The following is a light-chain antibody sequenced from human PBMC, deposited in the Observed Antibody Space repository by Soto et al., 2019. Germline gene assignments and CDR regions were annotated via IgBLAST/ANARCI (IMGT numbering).Light chain of an antibody. CDR3: SSKTSSSSPFV. CDR1: TSDVGAYNY. CDR2: EVS. J-gene: IGLJ1*01. Sequence: QSVLTQPASVSGSPGQSITISCTGSTSDVGAYNYVSWYKHHPGQAPQLMIYEVSNRPSGVSNRFSGSKSGNTASLTISGLQADVEGDYYCSSKTSSSSPFVFGTGTKVTVL. V-gene: IGLV2-14*01.